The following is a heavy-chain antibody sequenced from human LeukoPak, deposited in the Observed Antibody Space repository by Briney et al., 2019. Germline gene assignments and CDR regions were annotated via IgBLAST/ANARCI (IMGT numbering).Heavy chain of an antibody. CDR2: ISAYNGNT. CDR3: ARDIAAAGTYYYYYMDV. CDR1: GYTFTSYG. Sequence: ASVKVSCKASGYTFTSYGISWVRQAPGQGLEWRGWISAYNGNTNYAQKLQGRVTMTTDTSTSTAYMELRSLRSDDTAVYYCARDIAAAGTYYYYYMDVWGKGTTVTVSS. D-gene: IGHD6-13*01. J-gene: IGHJ6*03. V-gene: IGHV1-18*01.